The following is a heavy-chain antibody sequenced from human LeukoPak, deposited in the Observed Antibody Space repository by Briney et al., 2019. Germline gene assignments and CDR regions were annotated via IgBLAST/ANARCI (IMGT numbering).Heavy chain of an antibody. CDR1: GFTFSSYA. CDR2: ISYDGSNK. Sequence: GGSLRLSCAASGFTFSSYAMHWVRQAPGKGLEWVAVISYDGSNKYYADSVKGRFTISRDNPKNTLYPQMNSLRAEDTAVYYRARWPLGYWGQGTLVTVSS. J-gene: IGHJ4*02. D-gene: IGHD5-12*01. CDR3: ARWPLGY. V-gene: IGHV3-30*04.